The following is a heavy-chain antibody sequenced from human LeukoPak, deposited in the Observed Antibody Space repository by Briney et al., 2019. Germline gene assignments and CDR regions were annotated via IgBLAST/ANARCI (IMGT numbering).Heavy chain of an antibody. Sequence: SETLSLTCTVSGGSISSGSYYWSWIRQPAGKGLEWIGRIYTSGSTNYNPSLKSRVTISVDTSKNQFSLKLSSVTAADTAVYYCARDHIVGGFFDYWGQGTLVTVSS. CDR1: GGSISSGSYY. D-gene: IGHD1-26*01. CDR3: ARDHIVGGFFDY. J-gene: IGHJ4*02. V-gene: IGHV4-61*02. CDR2: IYTSGST.